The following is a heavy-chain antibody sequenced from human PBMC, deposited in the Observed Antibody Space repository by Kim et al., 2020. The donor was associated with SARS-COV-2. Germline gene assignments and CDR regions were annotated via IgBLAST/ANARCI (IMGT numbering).Heavy chain of an antibody. D-gene: IGHD6-13*01. CDR1: GYTFTGYY. CDR2: INPNSGGT. J-gene: IGHJ4*02. CDR3: ARETAAGLSSWNY. V-gene: IGHV1-2*02. Sequence: ASVKVSCKASGYTFTGYYMHWVRQAPGQGLEWMGWINPNSGGTNYAQKFQGRVTMTRDTSISTAYMELSRLRSDDTAVYYCARETAAGLSSWNYWGQGTLVTVSS.